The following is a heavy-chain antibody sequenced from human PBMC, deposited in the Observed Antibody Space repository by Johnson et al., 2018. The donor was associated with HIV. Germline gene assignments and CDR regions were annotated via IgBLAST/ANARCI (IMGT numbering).Heavy chain of an antibody. J-gene: IGHJ3*02. D-gene: IGHD2-15*01. V-gene: IGHV3-30-3*01. CDR2: ISYDGSNK. Sequence: VQLVESGEGVVQPGRSLRLSCAASGFTFSSYAMHWVRQAPGKGLEWVAVISYDGSNKYYADSVKGRFTISRDNSKNTLYLQMNSLRAEDTAVYYCAKGGYCSGGSCYPDAFDIWGQGTMVTVSS. CDR3: AKGGYCSGGSCYPDAFDI. CDR1: GFTFSSYA.